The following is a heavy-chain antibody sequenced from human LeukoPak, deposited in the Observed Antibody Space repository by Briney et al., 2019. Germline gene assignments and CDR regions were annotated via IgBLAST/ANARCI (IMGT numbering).Heavy chain of an antibody. J-gene: IGHJ3*02. CDR3: ARLGGHALEI. CDR2: INPNNGGP. V-gene: IGHV1-2*02. CDR1: GYTFTGHY. D-gene: IGHD3-16*01. Sequence: ASVKVSCKTSGYTFTGHYIHGVRQAPGQGLEWMAWINPNNGGPNFAQKFEGRVTMTRDTSSSTAYMELSRLTSDDTAIYYCARLGGHALEIWGQGTLVTVSS.